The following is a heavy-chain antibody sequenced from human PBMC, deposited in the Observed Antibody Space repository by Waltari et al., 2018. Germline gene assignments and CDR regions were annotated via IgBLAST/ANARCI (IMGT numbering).Heavy chain of an antibody. J-gene: IGHJ4*02. D-gene: IGHD1-1*01. V-gene: IGHV4-39*07. Sequence: QLQLQESGPGLVKPSETLSLTCTVSGGSISSSSYYWGWIRQPPGKGLEWIGSIHYSGCTYYNPSLKSRVTISVDTSKNQCSLKLSAVTAADTAVYYCARDLDGAYSYDYWGQGTLVTVSS. CDR2: IHYSGCT. CDR1: GGSISSSSYY. CDR3: ARDLDGAYSYDY.